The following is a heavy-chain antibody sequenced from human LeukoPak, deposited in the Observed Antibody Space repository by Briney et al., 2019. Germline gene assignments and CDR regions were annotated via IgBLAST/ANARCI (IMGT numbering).Heavy chain of an antibody. V-gene: IGHV1-18*01. J-gene: IGHJ5*02. D-gene: IGHD3-22*01. CDR2: SSVYNGNT. CDR3: ARDINGYYYDSHGYYPTDL. Sequence: ASVKVSCKASGYTFTSSGISWVRQAPGQGLEWMGWSSVYNGNTNYPQRLQGRVTMTTDTSTTTAHMELRSLRSDDTAVYYCARDINGYYYDSHGYYPTDLWGQGTLVTVSS. CDR1: GYTFTSSG.